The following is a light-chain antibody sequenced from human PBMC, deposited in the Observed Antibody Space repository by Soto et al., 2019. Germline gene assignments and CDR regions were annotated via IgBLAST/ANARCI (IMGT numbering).Light chain of an antibody. Sequence: DIQMTQSPSTLSASVGDRVTITSRASQSISSWLAWYQQKPGKAPKLLIYKASSLESGVPSRFSGSGSGTEFTLTITSLQPDDFATYYCQHYNSSWTFGQGTKVEIK. J-gene: IGKJ1*01. CDR3: QHYNSSWT. V-gene: IGKV1-5*03. CDR1: QSISSW. CDR2: KAS.